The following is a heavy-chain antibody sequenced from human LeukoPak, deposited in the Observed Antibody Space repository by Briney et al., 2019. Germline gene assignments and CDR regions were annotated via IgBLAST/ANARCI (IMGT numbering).Heavy chain of an antibody. CDR2: ISYGGSNK. J-gene: IGHJ4*02. CDR3: ASGERIAAAGIGPDY. Sequence: GGSLRLSCAASGFTFSSYAMHWVGQGPGKGLDGGAVISYGGSNKYYADSVKGRFTISRDNYKNTLYLQMNGLRAEDTAVYYCASGERIAAAGIGPDYWGQGTLVTVSS. D-gene: IGHD6-13*01. CDR1: GFTFSSYA. V-gene: IGHV3-30*04.